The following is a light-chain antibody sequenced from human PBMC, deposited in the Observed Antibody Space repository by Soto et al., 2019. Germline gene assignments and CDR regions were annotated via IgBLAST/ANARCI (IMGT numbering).Light chain of an antibody. CDR3: QQDNNYPFT. CDR2: DTS. CDR1: QGTSSD. J-gene: IGKJ4*01. V-gene: IGKV1-6*01. Sequence: ILMTQSPSTLSVSVGERATISCRASQGTSSDLGWYQQKPGKAPRRVIYDTSTLQTGVPTRFSGSGSGTEFTLAISSLQPEDFAIYYCQQDNNYPFTFGRGTKVDIK.